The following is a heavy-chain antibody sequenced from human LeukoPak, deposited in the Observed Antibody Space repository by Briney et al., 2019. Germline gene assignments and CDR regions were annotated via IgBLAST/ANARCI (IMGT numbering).Heavy chain of an antibody. CDR1: GGSISSYY. D-gene: IGHD6-13*01. CDR2: IYYSGST. Sequence: SETLSPTCTVSGGSISSYYWSWIRPPPGKGLEWIGYIYYSGSTNYNPSLKSRVTISVDTSKNQFSLKLSSVTAADTAVYYCASLAAAGPYYYYYGMDVWGQGTTVTVSS. V-gene: IGHV4-59*01. CDR3: ASLAAAGPYYYYYGMDV. J-gene: IGHJ6*02.